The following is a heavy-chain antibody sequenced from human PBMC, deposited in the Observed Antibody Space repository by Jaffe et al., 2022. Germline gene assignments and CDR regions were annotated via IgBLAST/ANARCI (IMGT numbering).Heavy chain of an antibody. J-gene: IGHJ3*02. CDR2: IYTSGST. CDR3: ARDKGAIQQQLADDAFDI. Sequence: QVQLQESGPGLVKPSQTLSLTCTVSGGSISSGSYYWSWIRQPAGKGLEWIGRIYTSGSTNYNPSLKSRVTISVDTSKNQFSLKLSSVTAADTAVYYCARDKGAIQQQLADDAFDIWGQGTMVTVSS. V-gene: IGHV4-61*02. D-gene: IGHD6-13*01. CDR1: GGSISSGSYY.